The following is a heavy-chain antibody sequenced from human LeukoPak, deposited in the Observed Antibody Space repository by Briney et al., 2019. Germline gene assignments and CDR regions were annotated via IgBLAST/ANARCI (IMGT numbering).Heavy chain of an antibody. V-gene: IGHV4-39*01. Sequence: WIGSIYYSGHTYYNPSLKSRVTISVDTSKNQFSLKLSSVTATDTAVYYCARRRAGRDWFDPWGQGTLVTVSS. D-gene: IGHD6-19*01. J-gene: IGHJ5*02. CDR2: IYYSGHT. CDR3: ARRRAGRDWFDP.